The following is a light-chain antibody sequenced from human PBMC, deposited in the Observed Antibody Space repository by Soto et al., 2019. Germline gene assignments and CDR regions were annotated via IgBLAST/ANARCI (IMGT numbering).Light chain of an antibody. J-gene: IGLJ1*01. Sequence: QSVLTQPASVSGSPGQSITISCTGTSSDVGGYNYVSWYQQHPGKAPKLMIYEVSNRPSGVSNRLSGSKSGSTASLTISGLQAEDEADYYCSSYTSSSTPYVFGTGTKVTVL. CDR3: SSYTSSSTPYV. CDR1: SSDVGGYNY. V-gene: IGLV2-14*01. CDR2: EVS.